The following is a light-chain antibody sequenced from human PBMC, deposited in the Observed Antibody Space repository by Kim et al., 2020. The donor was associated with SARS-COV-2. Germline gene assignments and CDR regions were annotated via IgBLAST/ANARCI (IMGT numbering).Light chain of an antibody. Sequence: IVLTQSPATLSLSAGERATLSCRASHNSGTNLAWYQQKPGRAPRLLIYDASSRAAGVPDRFTGSGSGTDFTLTISSLEPEDFAVYYCHQRANWPNTFGQGTKLEI. CDR1: HNSGTN. CDR3: HQRANWPNT. V-gene: IGKV3-11*01. J-gene: IGKJ2*01. CDR2: DAS.